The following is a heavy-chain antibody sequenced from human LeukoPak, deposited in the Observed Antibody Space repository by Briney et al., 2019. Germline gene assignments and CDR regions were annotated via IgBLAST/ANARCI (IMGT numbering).Heavy chain of an antibody. CDR1: GFTFSSYA. CDR3: AKAEGYDILTGLDY. Sequence: PGGSLRLSCATSGFTFSSYAMSWVRQAPGKGLEWVSGIGANGGSTYYADSVKGRFTISRDNSKNTLYLQMNSLRTEDTAVYYCAKAEGYDILTGLDYWGQGTLVTVSS. J-gene: IGHJ4*02. CDR2: IGANGGST. V-gene: IGHV3-23*01. D-gene: IGHD3-9*01.